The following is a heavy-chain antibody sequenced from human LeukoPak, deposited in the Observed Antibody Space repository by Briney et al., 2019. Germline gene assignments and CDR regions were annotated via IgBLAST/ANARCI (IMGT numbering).Heavy chain of an antibody. CDR2: IKQDGSEK. D-gene: IGHD3-3*01. V-gene: IGHV3-7*01. J-gene: IGHJ4*02. CDR1: GFTFSSYW. CDR3: VLMNYDFWSGYYKD. Sequence: PGGSLRLSCAASGFTFSSYWMSWVRQAPGKGLEWVANIKQDGSEKYYVDSVKGRFTISRDNAKNSLYLQMNSLRAEDTAVYYCVLMNYDFWSGYYKDWGQGTLVTVSS.